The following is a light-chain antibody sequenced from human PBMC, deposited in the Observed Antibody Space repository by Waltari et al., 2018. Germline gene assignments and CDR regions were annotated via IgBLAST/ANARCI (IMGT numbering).Light chain of an antibody. CDR3: QQSGSFPFT. CDR1: QGIGTT. Sequence: DIQMTQSPSSVSTSVGDRVTISCRASQGIGTTLAWYQQKPGNAPQLLIFAASTLPSGVPARFSGSGSGTDFTLTINGLQPEDFAAYYCQQSGSFPFTFGPGSKVDFK. CDR2: AAS. J-gene: IGKJ3*01. V-gene: IGKV1-12*01.